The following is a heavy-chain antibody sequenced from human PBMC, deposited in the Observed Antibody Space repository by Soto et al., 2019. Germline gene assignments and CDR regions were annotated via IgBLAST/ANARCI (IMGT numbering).Heavy chain of an antibody. CDR3: AHLKTTVTTYDY. D-gene: IGHD4-17*01. J-gene: IGHJ4*02. CDR1: GFSLGTSGVG. CDR2: VYWDDDK. Sequence: QITLKESGPTLVKPTQPLTLTCTFSGFSLGTSGVGVGWIRQPPGKALEWLTLVYWDDDKRYSPSLKSRLTITKDTSKNQVVLTMTNVDPVDTATYYCAHLKTTVTTYDYWGQGTLVTVSS. V-gene: IGHV2-5*02.